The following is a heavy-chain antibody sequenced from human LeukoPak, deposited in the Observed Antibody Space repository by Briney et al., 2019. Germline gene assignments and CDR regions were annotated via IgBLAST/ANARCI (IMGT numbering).Heavy chain of an antibody. Sequence: PSETLSLTCTVSGGSISSYYWSWIRQPPGKGLEWIGYIYYSGSTNYNPSLKSRVTISVDTSKNQFSRKLSSVTAADTAVYYCARDPCSGGSCYSGRYNWFDPWGQGTLVTVSS. CDR1: GGSISSYY. J-gene: IGHJ5*02. D-gene: IGHD2-15*01. CDR3: ARDPCSGGSCYSGRYNWFDP. CDR2: IYYSGST. V-gene: IGHV4-59*01.